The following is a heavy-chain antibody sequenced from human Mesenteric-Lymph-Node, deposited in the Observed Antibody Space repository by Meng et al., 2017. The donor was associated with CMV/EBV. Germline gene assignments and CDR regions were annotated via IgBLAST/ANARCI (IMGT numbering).Heavy chain of an antibody. V-gene: IGHV3-53*01. D-gene: IGHD1-26*01. CDR3: ARDGRGDSLDY. J-gene: IGHJ4*02. CDR2: IDSGGRT. CDR1: GFTVGRNE. Sequence: SGAASGFTVGRNEMTRIRQGQGKGLEGVSIIDSGGRTYYAESVKGRFTISRDNSKNTLYLQMNSLRAEDTAVYYCARDGRGDSLDYWGQGTLVTVSS.